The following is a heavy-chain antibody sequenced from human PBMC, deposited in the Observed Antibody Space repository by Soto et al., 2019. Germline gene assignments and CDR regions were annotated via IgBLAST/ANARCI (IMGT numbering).Heavy chain of an antibody. CDR1: GFTFDDYA. J-gene: IGHJ4*02. V-gene: IGHV3-9*01. Sequence: GGSLRLSCAASGFTFDDYAMHWVRQAPGKGLEWVSGISWNSGSIGYADSVKGRFTISRDNAKNSLYLQMNSLRAEDTALYYCAKETYYDILTGYGPLGYWGQGTLVTVSS. CDR3: AKETYYDILTGYGPLGY. D-gene: IGHD3-9*01. CDR2: ISWNSGSI.